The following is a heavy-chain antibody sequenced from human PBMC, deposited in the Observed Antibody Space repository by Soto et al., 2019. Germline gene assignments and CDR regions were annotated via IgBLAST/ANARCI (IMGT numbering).Heavy chain of an antibody. D-gene: IGHD6-19*01. Sequence: GASVKVSCKASGGTFSSYTISWVRQAPGQGLEWMGRIIPILGIANYAQKFQGRVTITADKSTSTAYMELSSLRSEDTAVYYCARDSRGSSGPIDYWGQGTLVTVSS. CDR3: ARDSRGSSGPIDY. J-gene: IGHJ4*02. V-gene: IGHV1-69*04. CDR2: IIPILGIA. CDR1: GGTFSSYT.